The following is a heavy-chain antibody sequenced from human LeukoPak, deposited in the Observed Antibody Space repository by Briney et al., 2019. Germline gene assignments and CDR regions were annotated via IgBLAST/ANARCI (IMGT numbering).Heavy chain of an antibody. CDR2: INPNSGGT. V-gene: IGHV1-2*02. D-gene: IGHD3-10*01. CDR1: GYTFTGYY. Sequence: ASVKVSCKASGYTFTGYYMHWLRQAPRQGLEWMGWINPNSGGTNYAQKFQGRVTMTRDTSISTAYMELSRLRSDDTAVYYCARARVSRFGELNWFDPWGQGTLATVSS. CDR3: ARARVSRFGELNWFDP. J-gene: IGHJ5*02.